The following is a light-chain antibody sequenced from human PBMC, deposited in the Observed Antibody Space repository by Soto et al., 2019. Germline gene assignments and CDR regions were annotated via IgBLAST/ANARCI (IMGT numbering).Light chain of an antibody. Sequence: DIQMTQSPSTLSASVGDRVTITCRASQSISSWLAGYQQKPGKAPKLLIYKASSLESGGPSRFSGSGYGTEGTLTISSLQPDDCATYYRQQYKRYSRTFGQGTKVEIK. V-gene: IGKV1-5*03. CDR1: QSISSW. J-gene: IGKJ1*01. CDR2: KAS. CDR3: QQYKRYSRT.